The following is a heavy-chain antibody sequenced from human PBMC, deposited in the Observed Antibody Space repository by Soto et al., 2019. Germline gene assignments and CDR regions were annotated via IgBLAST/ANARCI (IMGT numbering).Heavy chain of an antibody. Sequence: PXETLSLTCTVSGGSMSSSSYYWGWIRQPPGKGLEWIGSIYYSGSTYYNPSLKSRVTISVDTSKNQFSLKLSSVTAADTAVYYCASDGAVAVEDYYYGMDVWGQGTTVTVSS. D-gene: IGHD6-19*01. CDR3: ASDGAVAVEDYYYGMDV. J-gene: IGHJ6*02. CDR2: IYYSGST. V-gene: IGHV4-39*01. CDR1: GGSMSSSSYY.